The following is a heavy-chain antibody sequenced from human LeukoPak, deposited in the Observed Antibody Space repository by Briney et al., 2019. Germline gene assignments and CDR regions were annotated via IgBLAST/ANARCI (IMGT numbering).Heavy chain of an antibody. CDR3: ARLGTTTFRFDY. CDR1: GGSTSSSSYY. D-gene: IGHD1-14*01. Sequence: SETLSLTCTVSGGSTSSSSYYWGWIRQPPGKGLEWIGGIYYSGSTYYNPSLKSRVTISADTSMNQFSLKLNSVTAADTAVYYCARLGTTTFRFDYWGQGTLVTVSS. J-gene: IGHJ4*02. V-gene: IGHV4-39*01. CDR2: IYYSGST.